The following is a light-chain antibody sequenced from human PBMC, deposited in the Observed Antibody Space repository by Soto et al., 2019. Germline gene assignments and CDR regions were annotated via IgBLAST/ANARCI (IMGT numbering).Light chain of an antibody. CDR1: QSLTSW. Sequence: DILMTQSPSTLSASVGDKVTITCRASQSLTSWLAWYQQKPGKAPKLLIYDASTLQSGVPSRFSGSGSGTDFTLTISSLQPDDFETYYCQQYKNYSPYTFGQGTKLEIK. J-gene: IGKJ2*01. V-gene: IGKV1-5*01. CDR3: QQYKNYSPYT. CDR2: DAS.